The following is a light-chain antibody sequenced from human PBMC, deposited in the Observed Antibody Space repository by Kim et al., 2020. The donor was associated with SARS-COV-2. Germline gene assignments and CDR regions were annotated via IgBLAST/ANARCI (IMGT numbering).Light chain of an antibody. J-gene: IGLJ3*02. CDR1: SLRSYY. Sequence: SELTQDPAVSVALGQTVRITCQGDSLRSYYASWYQQKPGQAPVLVIYGKNNRPSGIPDRFSGSSSGNTASLTITGAQAEDEADYYCNSRDSSGNLLEVFGGGTKLTVL. CDR3: NSRDSSGNLLEV. V-gene: IGLV3-19*01. CDR2: GKN.